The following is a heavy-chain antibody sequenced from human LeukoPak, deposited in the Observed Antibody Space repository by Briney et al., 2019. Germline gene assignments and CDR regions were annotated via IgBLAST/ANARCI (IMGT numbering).Heavy chain of an antibody. V-gene: IGHV4-34*01. CDR1: GGSFSGYY. Sequence: SETLSLTCAVYGGSFSGYYWSWIRQPPGKGREWIGEINHSGSTNYNPSLKSRVTISVDTSKNQFSLKLSSVTAADTAVYYCARGPRADYETNWFDPWGQGTLVTVSS. CDR2: INHSGST. J-gene: IGHJ5*02. CDR3: ARGPRADYETNWFDP. D-gene: IGHD4-17*01.